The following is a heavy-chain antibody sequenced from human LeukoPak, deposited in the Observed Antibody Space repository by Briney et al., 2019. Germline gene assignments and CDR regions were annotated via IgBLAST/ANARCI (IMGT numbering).Heavy chain of an antibody. Sequence: PSETLSLTCTVSGGSVSSGSYYWSWIRQPPGKGLEWIGYIYYSGSTNYNPSLKSRVTISVDTSKNQFSLKLSSVTAADTAVYYCARGAAVVDTARDFDYWGQGTLVTVSS. CDR3: ARGAAVVDTARDFDY. CDR2: IYYSGST. V-gene: IGHV4-61*01. J-gene: IGHJ4*02. CDR1: GGSVSSGSYY. D-gene: IGHD3-22*01.